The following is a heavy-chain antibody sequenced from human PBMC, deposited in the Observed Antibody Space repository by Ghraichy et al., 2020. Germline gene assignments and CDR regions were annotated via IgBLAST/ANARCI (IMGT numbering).Heavy chain of an antibody. V-gene: IGHV4-59*08. CDR2: IYYSGST. Sequence: SLTCTVSGGSISSYYWSWIRQPPGKGLEWIGYIYYSGSTNYNPSLKSRVTISVDTSKNQFSLKLSSVTAADTAVYYCARLPRGFDFWSGYYLEGWYYMDVWGKGTTVTVSS. CDR1: GGSISSYY. J-gene: IGHJ6*03. D-gene: IGHD3-3*01. CDR3: ARLPRGFDFWSGYYLEGWYYMDV.